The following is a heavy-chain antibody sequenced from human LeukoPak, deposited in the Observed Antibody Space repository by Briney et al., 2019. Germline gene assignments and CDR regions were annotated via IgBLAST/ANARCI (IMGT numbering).Heavy chain of an antibody. CDR3: AANFEF. J-gene: IGHJ4*02. CDR1: GLIFTRNY. V-gene: IGHV3-53*01. CDR2: VYAGGGT. Sequence: LGGSLRLSCAASGLIFTRNYMTWVRQAPGKGLAWVSSVYAGGGTYYAESVKGRFAIYRDNSKNTLYLQMSTLRAEDTAMYYCAANFEFWGQGALVTVSS.